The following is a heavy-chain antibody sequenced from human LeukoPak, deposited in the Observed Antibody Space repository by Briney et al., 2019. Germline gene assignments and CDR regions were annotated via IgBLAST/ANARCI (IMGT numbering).Heavy chain of an antibody. CDR3: AVVPAAMMDDAFDI. V-gene: IGHV1-58*02. D-gene: IGHD2-2*01. CDR1: GLTFTSSA. Sequence: GASVKVSCKASGLTFTSSAMQWVRQARGQRLEWIGWIVVGSGNTNYAQKFQERVTITRDMSTSTAYMELSSLRSEDTAVYYCAVVPAAMMDDAFDIWGQGTMVTVSS. J-gene: IGHJ3*02. CDR2: IVVGSGNT.